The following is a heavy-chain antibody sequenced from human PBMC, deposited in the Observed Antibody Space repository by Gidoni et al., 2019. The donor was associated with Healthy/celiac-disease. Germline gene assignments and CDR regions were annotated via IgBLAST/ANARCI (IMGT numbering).Heavy chain of an antibody. CDR2: INHSGST. J-gene: IGHJ4*02. D-gene: IGHD6-19*01. CDR3: ARGKSSGWSPFDY. Sequence: GLEWIGEINHSGSTNYNPSLKSRVTISVDTSKNQFSLKLSSVTAADTAVYYCARGKSSGWSPFDYWGQGTLVTVSS. V-gene: IGHV4-34*01.